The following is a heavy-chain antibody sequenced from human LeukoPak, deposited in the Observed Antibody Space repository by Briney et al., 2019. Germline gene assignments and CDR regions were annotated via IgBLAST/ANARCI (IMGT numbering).Heavy chain of an antibody. CDR2: IYPGDSDT. J-gene: IGHJ3*02. Sequence: GESLKISCKGSGYSFTSYWIAWVRQMPGKGLEWMGIIYPGDSDTTYSPSFQGQVTISADKSISTAYLQWSSLKASDTAMYYCARPADDLWSGYYDAFDIWGQGTMVTVSS. D-gene: IGHD3-3*01. CDR1: GYSFTSYW. V-gene: IGHV5-51*01. CDR3: ARPADDLWSGYYDAFDI.